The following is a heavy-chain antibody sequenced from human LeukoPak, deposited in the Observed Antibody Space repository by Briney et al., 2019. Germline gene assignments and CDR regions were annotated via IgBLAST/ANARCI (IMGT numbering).Heavy chain of an antibody. CDR2: ISAYNGNT. D-gene: IGHD3-10*01. V-gene: IGHV1-18*01. CDR1: GYTFTSYG. J-gene: IGHJ6*03. CDR3: ARDSREWFGELRLMDV. Sequence: ASVKVSCKASGYTFTSYGISWVRQAPGQGLEWMGWISAYNGNTNYAQKLQGRVTMTTDTSTSTAYMELRSLRSDDTAVYYCARDSREWFGELRLMDVWGKGTTVTISS.